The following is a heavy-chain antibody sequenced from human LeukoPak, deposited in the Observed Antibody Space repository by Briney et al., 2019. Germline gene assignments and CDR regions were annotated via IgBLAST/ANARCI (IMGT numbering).Heavy chain of an antibody. J-gene: IGHJ3*02. V-gene: IGHV3-21*01. CDR1: GFTFSSYS. Sequence: GGSLRLSCAASGFTFSSYSMNWVRQAPGKGLEWVSSISSSSSYIYYADSVKGRFTISRDNAKNSLYLQMNSLRAEDTAVYYCARARGGSYYIDAFDIWGQGTMVTVSS. CDR3: ARARGGSYYIDAFDI. CDR2: ISSSSSYI. D-gene: IGHD3-10*01.